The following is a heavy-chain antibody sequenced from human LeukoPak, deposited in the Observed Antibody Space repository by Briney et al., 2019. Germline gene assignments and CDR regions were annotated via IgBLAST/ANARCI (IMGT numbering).Heavy chain of an antibody. CDR2: ISKDGGSNK. D-gene: IGHD6-13*01. J-gene: IGHJ1*01. V-gene: IGHV3-30*18. Sequence: GGSLRLSCAASGFTFRNYGMHWVRQAPGKGLEWVAVISKDGGSNKYHADSVKGRFTISRDNSMNTLYLQMNSLRAEDTAVYYCAKLAAAVLSMGGGKYFQHWGQGTLVTVSP. CDR3: AKLAAAVLSMGGGKYFQH. CDR1: GFTFRNYG.